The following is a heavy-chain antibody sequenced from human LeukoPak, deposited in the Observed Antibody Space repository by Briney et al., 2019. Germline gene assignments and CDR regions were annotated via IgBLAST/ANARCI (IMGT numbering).Heavy chain of an antibody. CDR3: VRGGDYGSNPRNWFAP. V-gene: IGHV4-59*01. CDR2: VFYTGST. J-gene: IGHJ5*02. D-gene: IGHD4-23*01. Sequence: SETLSLTCTVSGGSISTYYWTWIRQPPGRGLEWIGYVFYTGSTNYNPSLKSRVTISVDTSKNQFSLKLNSVTAADTAVYFCVRGGDYGSNPRNWFAPWGQGTLVTVSS. CDR1: GGSISTYY.